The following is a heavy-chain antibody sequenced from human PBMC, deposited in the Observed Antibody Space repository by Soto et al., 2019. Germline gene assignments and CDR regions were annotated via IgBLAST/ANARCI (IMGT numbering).Heavy chain of an antibody. CDR3: AREGDVPYYYSGMDV. V-gene: IGHV1-18*01. Sequence: QVHLVQSGAEVKKPGASVKVSCKTSGYTFTRYGISWVRQAPGQGLEWMGWISGYDGRTNFAQKVQDRVTMTTDTSTNTVYMELRSRRSDDTAVYYCAREGDVPYYYSGMDVWGQGTTVTVSS. CDR1: GYTFTRYG. CDR2: ISGYDGRT. J-gene: IGHJ6*02. D-gene: IGHD2-21*02.